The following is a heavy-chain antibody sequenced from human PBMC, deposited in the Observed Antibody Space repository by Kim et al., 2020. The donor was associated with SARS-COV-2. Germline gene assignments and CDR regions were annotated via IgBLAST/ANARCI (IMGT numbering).Heavy chain of an antibody. J-gene: IGHJ6*02. CDR3: AKMVVMDDYNDFYYYAMDV. Sequence: GGSLRLSCVASGFTFDIYAMSWVRQAPGKGLEWVSVMSGGGINKFYADSVRGRFTISRDNSKNTLYLQMNSLRDEDTALYYCAKMVVMDDYNDFYYYAMDVSGQGTTVTVSS. CDR1: GFTFDIYA. D-gene: IGHD3-22*01. V-gene: IGHV3-23*01. CDR2: MSGGGINK.